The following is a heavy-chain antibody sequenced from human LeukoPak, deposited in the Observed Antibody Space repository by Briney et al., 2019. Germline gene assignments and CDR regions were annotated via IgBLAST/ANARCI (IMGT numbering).Heavy chain of an antibody. CDR3: AKSGSYIAGPAY. V-gene: IGHV4-59*01. CDR2: IHYSGSS. Sequence: SETLSLTCTVSGVSFSSSCWSWIRQPPGKGLEWIGYIHYSGSSNYNPSLKSRVTISVDTSKNQFSLKLSSVTAADTAMYYCAKSGSYIAGPAYWGQRALGTLSS. D-gene: IGHD1-26*01. CDR1: GVSFSSSC. J-gene: IGHJ4*02.